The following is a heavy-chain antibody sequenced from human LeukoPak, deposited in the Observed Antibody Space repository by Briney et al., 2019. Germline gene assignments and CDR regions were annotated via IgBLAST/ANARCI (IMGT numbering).Heavy chain of an antibody. CDR3: AKDSDSTGSYGDY. CDR1: GFTYRSYA. CDR2: ISGSGDST. J-gene: IGHJ4*02. V-gene: IGHV3-23*01. D-gene: IGHD3-22*01. Sequence: GGSLRLSCAASGFTYRSYAMSWVRKAPGKWLEWVSAISGSGDSTYYADSVKGRFTISRDNSKNTLSLQMNSLRDDDTAVYYCAKDSDSTGSYGDYWGQGTLVTVSS.